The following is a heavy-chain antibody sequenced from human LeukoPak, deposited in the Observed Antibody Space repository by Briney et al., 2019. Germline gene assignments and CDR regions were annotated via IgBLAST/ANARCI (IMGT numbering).Heavy chain of an antibody. CDR2: VSARDGNT. V-gene: IGHV1-18*01. J-gene: IGHJ5*02. Sequence: ASVTVSCKASVSTFTNYGISWVRQAPGQGLEWMGRVSARDGNTDYAQKYQGRVTMTRDTSTSTASMEQRSLTSDDTAVYCCARDWGLIDWFDPRVRGTLVTVSS. CDR1: VSTFTNYG. CDR3: ARDWGLIDWFDP. D-gene: IGHD7-27*01.